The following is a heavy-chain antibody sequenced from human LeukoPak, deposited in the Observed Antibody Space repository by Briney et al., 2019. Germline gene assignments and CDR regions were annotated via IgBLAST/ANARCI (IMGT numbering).Heavy chain of an antibody. J-gene: IGHJ6*03. CDR3: ARGVVRGVSPLMDMDV. D-gene: IGHD3-10*01. V-gene: IGHV1-18*01. Sequence: ASVKVSCKASGYTFTSYGISWVRQAPGQGLEWMGWISAYNGNTNYAQKFQGRVTITADKSTSTAYMELSSLRSEDTAVYYCARGVVRGVSPLMDMDVWGKGTTVTVSS. CDR1: GYTFTSYG. CDR2: ISAYNGNT.